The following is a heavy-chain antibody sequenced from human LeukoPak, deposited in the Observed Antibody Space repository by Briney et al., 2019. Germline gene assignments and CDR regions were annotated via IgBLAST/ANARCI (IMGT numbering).Heavy chain of an antibody. Sequence: GSLRLSCAASGFTFSSYWMSWVRQAPGKGLEWVANIKQDGSEKYYVDSVKGRFTISRDNAKNSLYLQMNSLRAEDTAVYYCARDCGGDCYSSAFDIWGQGTMVTVSS. V-gene: IGHV3-7*01. CDR3: ARDCGGDCYSSAFDI. CDR1: GFTFSSYW. D-gene: IGHD2-21*02. J-gene: IGHJ3*02. CDR2: IKQDGSEK.